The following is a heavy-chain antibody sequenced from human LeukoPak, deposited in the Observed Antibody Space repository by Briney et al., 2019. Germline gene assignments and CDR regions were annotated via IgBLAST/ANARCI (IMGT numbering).Heavy chain of an antibody. Sequence: GGSLRPSCAAPGFTFSSYAMSWVRQAPGKGLEWVSAISGSGGSTYYADSVKGRFTISRDNSKNTLYLQMNSLRAEDTAVYYCAKGAALWFGELLIYFDYWGQGTLVTVSS. D-gene: IGHD3-10*01. CDR2: ISGSGGST. V-gene: IGHV3-23*01. J-gene: IGHJ4*02. CDR3: AKGAALWFGELLIYFDY. CDR1: GFTFSSYA.